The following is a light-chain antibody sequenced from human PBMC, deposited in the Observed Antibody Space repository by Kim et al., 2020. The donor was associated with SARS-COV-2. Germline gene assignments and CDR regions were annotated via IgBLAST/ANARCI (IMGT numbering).Light chain of an antibody. CDR3: NSRDSNNNGL. CDR1: SLRSYD. Sequence: ALGHTVRITCQGDSLRSYDATWYQQKPGQAPILVIYGKNNRPSGIPDRFSGASSGKTASFTITGTQAGDEAYYYCNSRDSNNNGLFGGGTQLTVL. J-gene: IGLJ2*01. V-gene: IGLV3-19*01. CDR2: GKN.